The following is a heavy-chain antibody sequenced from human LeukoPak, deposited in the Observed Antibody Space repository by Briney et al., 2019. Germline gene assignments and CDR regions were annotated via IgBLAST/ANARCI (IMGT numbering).Heavy chain of an antibody. Sequence: PGTSLRLSCAASGFIFDNFALAWVRQAPGKGLEWVTLISRDGRDKQYADSVKGRFTIARDTSKNTLYLQMDSLRPEDTALYYCARVIQGCNIYYCPSDFWGHGTMVTVSS. D-gene: IGHD1-26*01. J-gene: IGHJ3*01. V-gene: IGHV3-30*04. CDR3: ARVIQGCNIYYCPSDF. CDR2: ISRDGRDK. CDR1: GFIFDNFA.